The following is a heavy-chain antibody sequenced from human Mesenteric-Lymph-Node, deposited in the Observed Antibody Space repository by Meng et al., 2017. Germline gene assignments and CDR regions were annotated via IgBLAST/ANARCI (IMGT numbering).Heavy chain of an antibody. D-gene: IGHD1-1*01. J-gene: IGHJ5*02. CDR2: ISASGGST. CDR1: GITFNTHA. Sequence: LTGAASGITFNTHAMSWVRQAQGKGLEWVSTISASGGSTYYADSVKGRFTISRDNSKNTLYLQMNGLRAEDTAVYSCATHNWNDLGWFDPWGQGTLVTVSS. CDR3: ATHNWNDLGWFDP. V-gene: IGHV3-23*01.